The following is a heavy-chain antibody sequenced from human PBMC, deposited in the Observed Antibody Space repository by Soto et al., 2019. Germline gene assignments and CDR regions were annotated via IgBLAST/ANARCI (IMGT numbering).Heavy chain of an antibody. J-gene: IGHJ5*02. CDR2: TYYRAKWYN. CDR1: GDSVSSNSAA. V-gene: IGHV6-1*01. D-gene: IGHD6-13*01. Sequence: SQTLSLTCAISGDSVSSNSAALNWIRQSPARGLEWLGRTYYRAKWYNDYAVSVKSRITINPDTSKNQFSLQLNSVTPEDTAVYYCARDTPLYSSPYNWFDPWGQGTLVTVSS. CDR3: ARDTPLYSSPYNWFDP.